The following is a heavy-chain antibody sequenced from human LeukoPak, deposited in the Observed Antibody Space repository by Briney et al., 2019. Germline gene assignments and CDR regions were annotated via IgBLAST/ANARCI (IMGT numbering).Heavy chain of an antibody. J-gene: IGHJ6*03. D-gene: IGHD2-21*01. V-gene: IGHV3-20*04. Sequence: GGSLRLSCAASGFTFSSYAMSWVRQAPGKGLEWVSGINWNGGSTGYADSVKGRFTISRDDAKKSLYLQMDSLRAEDTAVYFCARFAEVYYYVDVWGTGTTVIVSS. CDR1: GFTFSSYA. CDR2: INWNGGST. CDR3: ARFAEVYYYVDV.